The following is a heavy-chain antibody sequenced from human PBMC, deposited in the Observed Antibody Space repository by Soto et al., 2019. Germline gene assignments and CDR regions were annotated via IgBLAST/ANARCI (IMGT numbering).Heavy chain of an antibody. CDR1: GFTFSDYY. CDR2: ISSSGGTI. Sequence: PGGSLRLSCAASGFTFSDYYMSWIRQAPGKGLEWVSYISSSGGTIYYADSVKGRFTISRDNAKNSLYLQMNSLRAEDTAVYYCARPMISSSIFVSYYYYGMDVWGKGTKVTVSS. V-gene: IGHV3-11*01. J-gene: IGHJ6*04. D-gene: IGHD6-6*01. CDR3: ARPMISSSIFVSYYYYGMDV.